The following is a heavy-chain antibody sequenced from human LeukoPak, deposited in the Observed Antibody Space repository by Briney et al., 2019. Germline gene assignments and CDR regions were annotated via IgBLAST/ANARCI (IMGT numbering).Heavy chain of an antibody. V-gene: IGHV3-21*01. CDR2: ISFTSNQNHI. CDR3: ARDRGSGWFYDIDY. D-gene: IGHD6-19*01. J-gene: IGHJ4*02. CDR1: GFTFSSQS. Sequence: AGGSLRLSCAASGFTFSSQSMNWVRQAPGKGLEWVSSISFTSNQNHIYYADSVKGRFTISRDNAKNSLYLQLNSLRAEDTAVYYCARDRGSGWFYDIDYWGQGTLVTVSS.